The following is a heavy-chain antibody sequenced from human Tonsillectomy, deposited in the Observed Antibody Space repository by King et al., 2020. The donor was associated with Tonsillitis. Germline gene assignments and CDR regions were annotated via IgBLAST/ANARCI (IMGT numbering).Heavy chain of an antibody. D-gene: IGHD3-22*01. CDR2: ISYDGSNK. J-gene: IGHJ4*02. CDR1: GFTFSSYA. CDR3: ARRMRRDSSGYYAPDY. V-gene: IGHV3-30*04. Sequence: VQLVESGGGVVQPGRSLRLSCAASGFTFSSYAMHWVRQAPGKGLEGVAVISYDGSNKYYADSVKGRFTICRDNSKNTLYLQMNSLRAEDTAVYYCARRMRRDSSGYYAPDYWGQGTLVTVSS.